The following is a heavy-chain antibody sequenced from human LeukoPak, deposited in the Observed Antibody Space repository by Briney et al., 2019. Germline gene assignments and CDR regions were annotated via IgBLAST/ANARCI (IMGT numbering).Heavy chain of an antibody. CDR2: IYSGGST. V-gene: IGHV3-66*01. CDR1: GFTVSSNY. Sequence: GGSLRLSCAASGFTVSSNYMSWVRQAPGKGLEWVSVIYSGGSTYYADSVKGRFTISRDNSKNTLYLQMNSLRAEGTAVYYCARSNSYGRRGFDYWGQGTLVTVSS. J-gene: IGHJ4*02. D-gene: IGHD5-18*01. CDR3: ARSNSYGRRGFDY.